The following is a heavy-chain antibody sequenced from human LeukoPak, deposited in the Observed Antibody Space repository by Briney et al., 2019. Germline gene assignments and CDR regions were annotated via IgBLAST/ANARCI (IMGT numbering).Heavy chain of an antibody. CDR2: LIPNTGGT. CDR1: GYTFTDYC. J-gene: IGHJ4*02. D-gene: IGHD3-10*01. Sequence: GASVKVSCKASGYTFTDYCVYWVRQAPGQGLEWMGRLIPNTGGTTYAQKFQGRVTLTRDTSISTAYMELTRLRFDDTAVYYCLVDDSGTYTGLDHWGQGTLVAVSS. CDR3: LVDDSGTYTGLDH. V-gene: IGHV1-2*06.